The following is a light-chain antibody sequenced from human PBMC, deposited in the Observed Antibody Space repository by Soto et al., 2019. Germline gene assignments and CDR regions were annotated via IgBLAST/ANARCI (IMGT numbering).Light chain of an antibody. CDR1: QSVASSH. V-gene: IGKV3-15*01. Sequence: EIVLTQSPGTLSLSPGERATLSCRASQSVASSHLAWYRQKPGQTPRLLIYGASTRATGIPARFSGSGSGTEFTLTISSLQSEDFAVYYCQQYNNWPRTFGQGTKVEIK. J-gene: IGKJ1*01. CDR2: GAS. CDR3: QQYNNWPRT.